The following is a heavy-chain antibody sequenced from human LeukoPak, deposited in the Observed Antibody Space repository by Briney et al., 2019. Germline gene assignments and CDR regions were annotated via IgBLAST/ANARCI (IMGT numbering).Heavy chain of an antibody. CDR1: GGTFSSYA. D-gene: IGHD2-15*01. Sequence: SVKVSCKASGGTFSSYAISWVRQAPGQGLDWMGGIIPIYGTAKYAQNFQGRVTITADESTTTAYMELSSLRSDDTAVCYCPRDDWLRYCSGGSCRFDPWGQGTRVTVSS. J-gene: IGHJ5*02. CDR2: IIPIYGTA. CDR3: PRDDWLRYCSGGSCRFDP. V-gene: IGHV1-69*19.